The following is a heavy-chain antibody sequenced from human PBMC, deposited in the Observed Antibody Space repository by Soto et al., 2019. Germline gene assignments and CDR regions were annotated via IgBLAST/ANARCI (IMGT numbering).Heavy chain of an antibody. CDR1: GFTVSSNY. CDR3: ASGASGNYR. V-gene: IGHV3-66*01. D-gene: IGHD3-10*01. Sequence: EVQLVESGGGLVQPGGSLRLSCAASGFTVSSNYMTWVRQAPGKGLEWVSNIYSGGTTSYADSVKGRFTISGDNSKNTLFLQMNSLRDADTAVYYCASGASGNYRWGQGTLVTVSS. J-gene: IGHJ4*02. CDR2: IYSGGTT.